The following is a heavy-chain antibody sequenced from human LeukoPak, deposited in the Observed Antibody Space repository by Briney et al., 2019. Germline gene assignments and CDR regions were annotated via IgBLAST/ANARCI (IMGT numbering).Heavy chain of an antibody. CDR1: GFTVSYNY. V-gene: IGHV3-66*01. D-gene: IGHD4-17*01. J-gene: IGHJ1*01. CDR3: ARGSTVTRLGSGKYFQH. CDR2: LYKSGTT. Sequence: GGSLRLSCEASGFTVSYNYMSWVRQAPGKGLDWVSVLYKSGTTFYADSVKGRFTISRDNAKNSLYLQMNSLRAEDTAVYYCARGSTVTRLGSGKYFQHWGQGTLVTVSS.